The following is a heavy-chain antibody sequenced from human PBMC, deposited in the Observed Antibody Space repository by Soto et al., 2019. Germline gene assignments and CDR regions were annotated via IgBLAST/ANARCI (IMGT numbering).Heavy chain of an antibody. CDR1: ALTVVSPQ. Sequence: SXRPSCPFSALTVVSPQTNWLRRAPGKGLQWVSVIYSAVSTYYANAVKGRLTIARDISENKIFLDMNGFTVDETGVCDCARAREPEYSGSICFDYWGRGTVVTVSS. CDR3: ARAREPEYSGSICFDY. D-gene: IGHD5-12*01. J-gene: IGHJ4*02. CDR2: IYSAVST. V-gene: IGHV3-53*01.